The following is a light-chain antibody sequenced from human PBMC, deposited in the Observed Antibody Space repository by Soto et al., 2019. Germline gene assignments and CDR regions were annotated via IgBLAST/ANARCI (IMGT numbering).Light chain of an antibody. CDR2: SSH. CDR1: SLNIGSNT. Sequence: QSVLTHSQSESGAPGQRVTISCSGSSLNIGSNTVDWYQQLPGTAPKLLIYSSHQRPSGVPDRFSGSKSGNSASLAISGLQSEAEADNYCAAWDEILKGMYVFATGTNVT. V-gene: IGLV1-44*01. CDR3: AAWDEILKGMYV. J-gene: IGLJ1*01.